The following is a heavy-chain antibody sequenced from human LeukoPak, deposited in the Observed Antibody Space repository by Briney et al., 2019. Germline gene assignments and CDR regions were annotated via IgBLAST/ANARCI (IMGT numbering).Heavy chain of an antibody. D-gene: IGHD3-10*01. CDR3: ARVGYYSSGPFSYFDY. J-gene: IGHJ4*02. Sequence: GGSLRLSCAASGFTFSSYALHWVRQAPGKGLEWVAVISYDGSNEYYADSVKGRFTISRDRSENTLYLQMNSLRVEDTAVYYCARVGYYSSGPFSYFDYWGQGTLVTVSS. CDR1: GFTFSSYA. CDR2: ISYDGSNE. V-gene: IGHV3-30-3*01.